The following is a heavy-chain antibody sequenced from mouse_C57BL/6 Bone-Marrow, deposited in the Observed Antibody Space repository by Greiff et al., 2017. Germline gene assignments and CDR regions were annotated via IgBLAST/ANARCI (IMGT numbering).Heavy chain of an antibody. J-gene: IGHJ2*01. V-gene: IGHV1-81*01. Sequence: QVQLQQSGAELARPGASVKLSCKASGYTFTSYGISWVKQSTGQGLEWIGEIYPRSGNTYYNEKFKGKATLTADKSSSTAYMELRSLTSEDSAVYFCAREAITTGVDYWGQGTTLTVSS. CDR3: AREAITTGVDY. CDR1: GYTFTSYG. CDR2: IYPRSGNT. D-gene: IGHD1-1*01.